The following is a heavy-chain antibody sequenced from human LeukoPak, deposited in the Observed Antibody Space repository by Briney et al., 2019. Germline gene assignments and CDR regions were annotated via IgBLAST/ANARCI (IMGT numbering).Heavy chain of an antibody. V-gene: IGHV3-23*01. Sequence: GGSLRLSCAASGFTFSSYAMSWVRQAPGQGLEWVSAISGGGSTTYSADSVKGRFTISRDNSKNTLYLQMNSLRAEDTAVYYCARDLDDYNGLPPFFQHWGQGTLVTVSS. CDR2: ISGGGSTT. D-gene: IGHD5-24*01. J-gene: IGHJ1*01. CDR3: ARDLDDYNGLPPFFQH. CDR1: GFTFSSYA.